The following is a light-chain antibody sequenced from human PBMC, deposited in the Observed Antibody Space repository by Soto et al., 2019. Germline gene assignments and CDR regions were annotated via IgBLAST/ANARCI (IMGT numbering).Light chain of an antibody. CDR1: QSVKTF. J-gene: IGKJ1*01. CDR2: QTS. Sequence: EIILSQSPATLSLSPGQRATLSCMASQSVKTFLVWYQHRPGQAPRVLIYQTSIRAAGIPARFSASGTGTDFTLTISDVQPEDFAVYYCHQRQSWPRTFGQGTKVDIK. V-gene: IGKV3-11*01. CDR3: HQRQSWPRT.